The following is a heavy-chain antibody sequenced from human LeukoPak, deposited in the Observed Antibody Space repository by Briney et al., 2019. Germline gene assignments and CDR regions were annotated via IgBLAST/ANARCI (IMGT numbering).Heavy chain of an antibody. CDR1: GGSISSSSYY. V-gene: IGHV4-39*07. Sequence: SETLSLTCTVSGGSISSSSYYWGWIRQPPGKGLEWIGSIYYSGSTYYNPSLKSPVTISVDTSKNQFSLKLSSVTAADTAVYYCAREEGAAADLDYWGQGTLVTVSS. CDR2: IYYSGST. J-gene: IGHJ4*02. CDR3: AREEGAAADLDY. D-gene: IGHD6-13*01.